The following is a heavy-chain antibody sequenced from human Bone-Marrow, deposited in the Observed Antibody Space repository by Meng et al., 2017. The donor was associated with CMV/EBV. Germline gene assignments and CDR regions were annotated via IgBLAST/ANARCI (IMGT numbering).Heavy chain of an antibody. CDR1: GFNFGEYA. Sequence: GESLKISCTTSGFNFGEYAMSWVRQAPGKGLEWVAFIRYDGSNKYYADSVKGRFTISRDNSKNTLYLQMNSLRAEDTAVYYCAKDIGGWFDPWGQGTLVTVSS. CDR3: AKDIGGWFDP. CDR2: IRYDGSNK. J-gene: IGHJ5*02. D-gene: IGHD3-10*01. V-gene: IGHV3-30*02.